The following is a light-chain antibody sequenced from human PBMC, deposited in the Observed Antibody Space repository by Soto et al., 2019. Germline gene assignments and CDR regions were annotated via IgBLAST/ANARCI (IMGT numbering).Light chain of an antibody. CDR1: QTFGSTY. Sequence: ESVLTQSQGTLSLSPGERVTLSCRASQTFGSTYLAWYQQRPGQSPRLLIYGASRRASGIPDRFRGSGSGTDFTLTISSLEPEDFAVYYCQQRSNWHITFGQGTRLEIK. V-gene: IGKV3D-20*02. CDR3: QQRSNWHIT. CDR2: GAS. J-gene: IGKJ5*01.